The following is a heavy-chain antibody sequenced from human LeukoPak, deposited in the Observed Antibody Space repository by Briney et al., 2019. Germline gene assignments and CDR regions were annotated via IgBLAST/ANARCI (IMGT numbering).Heavy chain of an antibody. Sequence: SETLSLTCTVSGGSISSSSYYWGWIRQPPGKGLEWVASFSYSGSTYYNPSLKSRVSISVDTPKSQFSLKLSSVTAADTAVYYCAGNAVEQQLAYFDYWGQGTLVTVSS. CDR2: FSYSGST. D-gene: IGHD6-13*01. CDR3: AGNAVEQQLAYFDY. V-gene: IGHV4-39*01. CDR1: GGSISSSSYY. J-gene: IGHJ4*02.